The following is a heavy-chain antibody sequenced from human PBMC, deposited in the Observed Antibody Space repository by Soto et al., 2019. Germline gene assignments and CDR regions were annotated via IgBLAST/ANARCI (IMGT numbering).Heavy chain of an antibody. CDR2: IRNKANSYTT. J-gene: IGHJ4*02. V-gene: IGHV3-72*01. CDR3: IREGFCTGGSCYSSYLAF. Sequence: EVQLVESGGGLVQPGGSLRLSCAAFGFPFSDHYMDWVRQAPGKGLEWVGRIRNKANSYTTEYAASVKGRFTVSRDDSKKSLFLQMNSLKTEDTAVYYCIREGFCTGGSCYSSYLAFWGQGTLVTVSS. D-gene: IGHD2-15*01. CDR1: GFPFSDHY.